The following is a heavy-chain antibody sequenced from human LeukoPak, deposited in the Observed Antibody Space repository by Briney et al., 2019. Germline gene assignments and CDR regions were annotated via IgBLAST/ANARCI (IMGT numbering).Heavy chain of an antibody. CDR3: ARVLYGSGSYSERWFDT. D-gene: IGHD3-10*01. CDR1: GGSISSYY. V-gene: IGHV4-59*01. CDR2: IYYSGST. J-gene: IGHJ5*02. Sequence: SETLTLTCTVSGGSISSYYWSWIRQPPGKGLEWIGYIYYSGSTNYNPSLKSRVTISVDTSKYQFSLKLSSVTAADTAVYYCARVLYGSGSYSERWFDTWGQGTLVTVSS.